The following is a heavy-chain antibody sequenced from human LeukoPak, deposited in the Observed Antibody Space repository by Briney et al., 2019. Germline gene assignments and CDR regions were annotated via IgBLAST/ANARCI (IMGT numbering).Heavy chain of an antibody. CDR2: ISSSSSYI. V-gene: IGHV3-21*01. D-gene: IGHD3-10*01. CDR1: GFTFSSYS. CDR3: AGEGSGRAFDI. Sequence: GESLRLSCAASGFTFSSYSMNWVRQAPGKGLEWVSSISSSSSYIYYADSVKGRFTISRDNAKNSLYLQMNRLRAEDTAVYYCAGEGSGRAFDIWGQGTMVTVSS. J-gene: IGHJ3*02.